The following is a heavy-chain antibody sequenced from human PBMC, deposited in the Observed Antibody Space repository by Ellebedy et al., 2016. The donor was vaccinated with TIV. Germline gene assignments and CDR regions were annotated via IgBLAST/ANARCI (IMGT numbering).Heavy chain of an antibody. CDR1: GGSISSSSYY. V-gene: IGHV4-39*06. D-gene: IGHD3-3*01. Sequence: MPSETLSLTCAVSGGSISSSSYYWGWIRQPPGKGLAWIGCIFYSGNTYYNPSLKSRLTISVDTSKNQFALKLSSVTAADTAVYYCARILRAGSDGDYFDYWGQGTQVTASS. CDR3: ARILRAGSDGDYFDY. J-gene: IGHJ4*02. CDR2: IFYSGNT.